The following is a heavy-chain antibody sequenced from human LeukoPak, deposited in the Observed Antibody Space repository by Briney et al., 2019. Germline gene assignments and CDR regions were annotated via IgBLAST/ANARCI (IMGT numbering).Heavy chain of an antibody. CDR3: ATVLRGPFNWNSDWFDP. D-gene: IGHD1-7*01. Sequence: GASVKVSCKVSGYTLTELSMHWVRQAPGKGLEWMGGFDPEDGETIYAQKFQGRVTMTEDTSTDTAYMELSSLRSEDTAVYYCATVLRGPFNWNSDWFDPWGQGTLVTVSS. CDR1: GYTLTELS. V-gene: IGHV1-24*01. CDR2: FDPEDGET. J-gene: IGHJ5*02.